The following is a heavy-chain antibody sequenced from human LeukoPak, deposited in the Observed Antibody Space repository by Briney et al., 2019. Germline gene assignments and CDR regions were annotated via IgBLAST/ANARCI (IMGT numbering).Heavy chain of an antibody. CDR2: IYYSGST. V-gene: IGHV4-39*07. CDR3: ARDQIRDFGRTGWFDP. D-gene: IGHD3-3*01. CDR1: GGSISSSSYY. Sequence: SETLSLTCTVSGGSISSSSYYWGWIRQPPGKGLEWIGSIYYSGSTYYNPSLKSRVTISVDTSKNQFSLKLSSVTAADTAVYYCARDQIRDFGRTGWFDPWGQGTLVTVSS. J-gene: IGHJ5*02.